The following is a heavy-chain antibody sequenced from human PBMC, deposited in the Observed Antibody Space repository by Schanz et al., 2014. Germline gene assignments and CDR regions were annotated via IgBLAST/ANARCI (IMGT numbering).Heavy chain of an antibody. V-gene: IGHV3-11*06. D-gene: IGHD5-12*01. CDR2: ISSDNNYA. Sequence: VQLEESGGGLVKPGGSLRLSCAASGFTFSDYYMSWIRQAPGKGLEWVSYISSDNNYAYYADSVKGRFTISRDNSENTLFLEMNSLRLEDTAVYYCARDDGGGYNQIDYWGQGALVTVSS. J-gene: IGHJ4*02. CDR3: ARDDGGGYNQIDY. CDR1: GFTFSDYY.